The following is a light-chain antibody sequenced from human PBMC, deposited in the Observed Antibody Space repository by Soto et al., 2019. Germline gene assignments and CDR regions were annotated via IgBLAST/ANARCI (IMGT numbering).Light chain of an antibody. CDR1: QSVRSNY. Sequence: EIVFTQSPGTLTLSPGERATLSCRASQSVRSNYLAWYQQGPGQAPRLLIFAASSRATGIPDRFSGSGSGTDFTLTISRLEPEDFAVYYCQQYSTSPWTFGQGTKVDIK. V-gene: IGKV3-20*01. J-gene: IGKJ1*01. CDR3: QQYSTSPWT. CDR2: AAS.